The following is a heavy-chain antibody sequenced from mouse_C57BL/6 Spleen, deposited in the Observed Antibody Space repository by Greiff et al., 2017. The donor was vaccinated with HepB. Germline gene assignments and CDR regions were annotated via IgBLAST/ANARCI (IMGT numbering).Heavy chain of an antibody. Sequence: EVMLVESGGGLVQPKGSLKLSCAASGFSFNTYAMNWVRQAPGKGLEWVARIRSKSNNYATYYADSVKDRFTISRDDSESMLYLQMNNLKTEDTAMYYCVRGTNYDDGACFAYWGQGTLVTVSA. CDR1: GFSFNTYA. CDR2: IRSKSNNYAT. J-gene: IGHJ3*01. D-gene: IGHD2-4*01. CDR3: VRGTNYDDGACFAY. V-gene: IGHV10-1*01.